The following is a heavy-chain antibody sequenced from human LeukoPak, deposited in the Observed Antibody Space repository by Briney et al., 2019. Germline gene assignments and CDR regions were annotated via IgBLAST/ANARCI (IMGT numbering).Heavy chain of an antibody. V-gene: IGHV4-31*03. CDR1: GGSISSGGYY. Sequence: SQTLSLTCTVSGGSISSGGYYWSWTRQHPGKGLEWIGYIYYSGSTNYNPSLKSRVTISVDTSKNQFSLKLSSVTAADTAVYYCARLGVIYGSGSYAGYAFDIWGQGTMVTVSS. D-gene: IGHD3-10*01. CDR3: ARLGVIYGSGSYAGYAFDI. CDR2: IYYSGST. J-gene: IGHJ3*02.